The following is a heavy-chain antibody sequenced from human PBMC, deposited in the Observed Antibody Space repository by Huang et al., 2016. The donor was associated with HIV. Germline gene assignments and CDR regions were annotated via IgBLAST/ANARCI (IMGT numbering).Heavy chain of an antibody. CDR1: GFSFTNYW. Sequence: EVQLAQSGPEVKKPGESLKISCKGSGFSFTNYWMGWVRQMPGKGLEWMVIIYPGGSDTKYSPSCQGQVTISADKSISTADLQWSSLKASDTAMYYCVRSTSGYYYRTDYWGQGTLVTVSS. V-gene: IGHV5-51*01. J-gene: IGHJ4*02. CDR3: VRSTSGYYYRTDY. D-gene: IGHD3-22*01. CDR2: IYPGGSDT.